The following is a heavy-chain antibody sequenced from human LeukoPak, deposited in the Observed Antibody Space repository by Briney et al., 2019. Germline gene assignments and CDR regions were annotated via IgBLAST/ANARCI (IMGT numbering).Heavy chain of an antibody. Sequence: SETLSLTCAVYGGSFSGYYWSWIRQPPGKGLEWIGEINHSGSTIYNPSLKSRVTISVDTSKNQFSLKLSSVTAADTAVYYCARGIVGATTRGYYYYYYYMDVWGKGTTVTVSS. CDR3: ARGIVGATTRGYYYYYYYMDV. J-gene: IGHJ6*03. CDR1: GGSFSGYY. V-gene: IGHV4-34*01. D-gene: IGHD1-26*01. CDR2: INHSGST.